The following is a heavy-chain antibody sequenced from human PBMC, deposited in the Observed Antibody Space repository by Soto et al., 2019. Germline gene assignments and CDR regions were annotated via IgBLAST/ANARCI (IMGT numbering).Heavy chain of an antibody. J-gene: IGHJ5*02. CDR2: IYYSGST. CDR3: ARGDYYGSNWFDP. V-gene: IGHV4-31*03. CDR1: VVCISRCNW. Sequence: SETLSLTCSVSVVCISRCNWWTWVRQAPGKGLEWIGYIYYSGSTYYNPSLKSRVTISVDTSKNQFSLKLSSVTAADTAVYYCARGDYYGSNWFDPWGQGTLVTVSS. D-gene: IGHD3-10*01.